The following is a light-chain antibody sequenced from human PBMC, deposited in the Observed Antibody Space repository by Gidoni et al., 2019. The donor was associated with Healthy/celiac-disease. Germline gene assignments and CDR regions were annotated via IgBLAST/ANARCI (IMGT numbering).Light chain of an antibody. J-gene: IGKJ2*01. Sequence: EIVLTQSPGTLSLSPGERATCPCRASQSVSSSYLAWYQQKPGQAPRLLIYGASSRATGIPDRFSGSGSGTDFTLTISRLEPEDFAVYYCQQYGSSPPVYTFGQGTKLEIK. CDR2: GAS. CDR1: QSVSSSY. CDR3: QQYGSSPPVYT. V-gene: IGKV3-20*01.